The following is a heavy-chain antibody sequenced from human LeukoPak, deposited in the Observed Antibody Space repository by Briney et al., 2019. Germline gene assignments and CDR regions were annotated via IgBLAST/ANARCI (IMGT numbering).Heavy chain of an antibody. V-gene: IGHV3-11*04. CDR2: ISSSGSTI. D-gene: IGHD6-13*01. Sequence: GGSLRLSCAASGFTFSDYYMSWIRQAPGKGLEWVSYISSSGSTIYYADSVKGRFTISRDSSKNTLYLQMNSLRVEDTAVYYCARFPGIANVFYYGMDVWGQGTTVTVSS. CDR3: ARFPGIANVFYYGMDV. CDR1: GFTFSDYY. J-gene: IGHJ6*02.